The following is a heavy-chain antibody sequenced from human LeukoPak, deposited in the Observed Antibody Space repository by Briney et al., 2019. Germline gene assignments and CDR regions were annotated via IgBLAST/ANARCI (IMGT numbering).Heavy chain of an antibody. CDR2: IIPNFGTA. CDR3: RIAVAGSDY. CDR1: GGTFSSYA. Sequence: SVTVSCTASGGTFSSYAISWVRQAPGQGLEWMGGIIPNFGTANYAQKFQGRVTITADESTSAAYMELSSLRSEDTAVYYCRIAVAGSDYWGQGTLVTVSS. J-gene: IGHJ4*02. V-gene: IGHV1-69*13. D-gene: IGHD6-19*01.